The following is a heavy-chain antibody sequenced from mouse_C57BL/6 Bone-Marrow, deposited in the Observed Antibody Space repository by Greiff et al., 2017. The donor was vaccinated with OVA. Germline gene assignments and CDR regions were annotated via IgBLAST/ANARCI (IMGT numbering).Heavy chain of an antibody. D-gene: IGHD1-1*01. V-gene: IGHV14-4*01. CDR3: TLNYYGSSVAWFAY. CDR1: GFTIKDDY. CDR2: IDPENGDT. J-gene: IGHJ3*01. Sequence: VHVKQSGAELVRPGASVKLSCTASGFTIKDDYMHWVKQRPEQGLEWIGWIDPENGDTESASKFQGKATITADTSSNTAYLQLSSLTSEDTAVYYCTLNYYGSSVAWFAYWGQGTLVTVSA.